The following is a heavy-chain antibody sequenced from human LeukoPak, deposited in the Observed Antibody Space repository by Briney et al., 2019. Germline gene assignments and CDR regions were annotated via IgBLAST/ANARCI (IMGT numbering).Heavy chain of an antibody. Sequence: GGSLRLSCAASGFTFSGSAMHWVRQASGRGLEWVGRIRNKVNNYATVYAASVKGRFTISRDDSKNTAYLQMNSLKTEDTAVYYCTRHGYGDDSSGYTDSWGQGSLVTVSS. D-gene: IGHD3-22*01. CDR1: GFTFSGSA. CDR3: TRHGYGDDSSGYTDS. J-gene: IGHJ4*02. CDR2: IRNKVNNYAT. V-gene: IGHV3-73*01.